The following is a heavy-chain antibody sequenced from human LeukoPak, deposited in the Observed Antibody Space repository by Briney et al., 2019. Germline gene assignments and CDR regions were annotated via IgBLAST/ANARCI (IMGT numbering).Heavy chain of an antibody. Sequence: SETLSLTCAVYGGSFSGYYWSWIRQPPGKGLEWIGEINHSGSTNYNPSLKSRVTISVDTSKNQFSLKLSSVTAADTAVYYCARSMYYYDSSGYSPVNWGQGTLVTVSS. D-gene: IGHD3-22*01. V-gene: IGHV4-34*01. CDR2: INHSGST. J-gene: IGHJ4*02. CDR1: GGSFSGYY. CDR3: ARSMYYYDSSGYSPVN.